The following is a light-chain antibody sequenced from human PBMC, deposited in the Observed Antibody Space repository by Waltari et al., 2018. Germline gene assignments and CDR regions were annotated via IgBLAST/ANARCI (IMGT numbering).Light chain of an antibody. CDR2: KAS. V-gene: IGKV1-5*03. Sequence: DIQMTQSPSTLSASVGDRVTITCRASQSISSWLAWYQQKPGKAPKLLIYKASSLESWVPSRFSGSGSGTEFTLTISSLQPDDFATFYCQQYNSYPLTFGGVTRVEIK. CDR1: QSISSW. J-gene: IGKJ4*01. CDR3: QQYNSYPLT.